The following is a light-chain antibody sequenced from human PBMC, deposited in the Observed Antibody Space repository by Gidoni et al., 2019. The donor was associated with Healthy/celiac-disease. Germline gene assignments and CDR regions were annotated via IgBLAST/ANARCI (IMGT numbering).Light chain of an antibody. CDR1: QSVTTY. CDR3: QQSYNTPLT. J-gene: IGKJ4*01. CDR2: AAS. V-gene: IGKV1-39*01. Sequence: DIQMTQSPSSLSAFVGDRVTPTCRASQSVTTYLNGYRPKPGNAPQLLIYAASTLQIGVPSRFSGSGSGTDFTLTINGLQPEDSATYYCQQSYNTPLTFGGGTKVEI.